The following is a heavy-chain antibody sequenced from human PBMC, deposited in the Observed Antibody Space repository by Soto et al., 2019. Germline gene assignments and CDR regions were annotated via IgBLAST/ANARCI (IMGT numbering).Heavy chain of an antibody. Sequence: PSETLSLTCAVSGYSISSSNWWGWIRQPPGKGLEWIGYIYYSGSTNYNPSLKSRVTISVDTSKNQFSLKLSSVTAADTAVYYCARRYGASFDYWGQGTLVTVS. J-gene: IGHJ4*02. CDR3: ARRYGASFDY. D-gene: IGHD4-17*01. CDR1: GYSISSSNW. V-gene: IGHV4-28*01. CDR2: IYYSGST.